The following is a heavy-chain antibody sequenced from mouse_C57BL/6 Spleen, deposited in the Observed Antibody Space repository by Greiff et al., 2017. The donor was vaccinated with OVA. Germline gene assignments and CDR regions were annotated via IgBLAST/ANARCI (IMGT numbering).Heavy chain of an antibody. CDR2: ISSGSSTI. CDR1: GFTFSDYG. Sequence: EVKLVESGGGLVKPGGSLKLSCAASGFTFSDYGMHWVRQAPEKGLEWVAYISSGSSTIYYADTVQGRFTISRDNAKNTLFLQMTSLRSEDTAMYYCARENGDTYFDYGGQGTTLTVSS. V-gene: IGHV5-17*01. J-gene: IGHJ2*01. CDR3: ARENGDTYFDY. D-gene: IGHD4-1*01.